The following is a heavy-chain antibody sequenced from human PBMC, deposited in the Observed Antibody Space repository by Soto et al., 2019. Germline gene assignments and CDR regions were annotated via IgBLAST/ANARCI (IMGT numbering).Heavy chain of an antibody. CDR3: AKDLAAALTYGMDV. V-gene: IGHV3-30*18. CDR2: ISYDGSNK. CDR1: GFTFSSYG. D-gene: IGHD6-13*01. Sequence: QVQLVESGGGVVQPGRSLRLSCAASGFTFSSYGMHWVRQAPGKGLEWVAVISYDGSNKYYADSVKGRFTISRDNSKNTLYLQMNSLRAEDMAVYYCAKDLAAALTYGMDVWGQGTTVTVSS. J-gene: IGHJ6*02.